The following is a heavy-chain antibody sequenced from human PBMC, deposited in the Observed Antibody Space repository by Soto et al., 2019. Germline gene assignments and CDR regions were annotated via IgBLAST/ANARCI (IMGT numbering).Heavy chain of an antibody. CDR1: GGAFSDYF. CDR2: INHRGST. CDR3: ARTLVGAFDF. D-gene: IGHD1-26*01. J-gene: IGHJ4*02. V-gene: IGHV4-34*01. Sequence: PSETLSLTCAVYGGAFSDYFWTWIRQSPGKGLEWIGDINHRGSTSYNPSLKSRVTISLDTSKNQFSLSLSSVTAADTAVYYCARTLVGAFDFWGQGALATVSP.